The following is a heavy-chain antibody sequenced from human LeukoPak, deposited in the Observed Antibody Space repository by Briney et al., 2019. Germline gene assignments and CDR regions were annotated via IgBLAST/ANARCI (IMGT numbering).Heavy chain of an antibody. D-gene: IGHD1-7*01. V-gene: IGHV4-34*01. CDR3: ARGGPVELPNY. CDR1: GGSFSGYY. CDR2: INHSGST. J-gene: IGHJ4*02. Sequence: SETLSLTFAVYGGSFSGYYWSWIRPPPGKGLEWIGEINHSGSTNYNPSLKSRVTISVDTPKNQFSLKLSSVTAADTAVYYCARGGPVELPNYWGQGTLVTVSS.